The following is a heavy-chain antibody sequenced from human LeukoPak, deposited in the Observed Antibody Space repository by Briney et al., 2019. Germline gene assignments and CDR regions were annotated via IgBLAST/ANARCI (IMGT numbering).Heavy chain of an antibody. Sequence: PGGSLRLSCAASGFIFDRYGMTWVRQGPGEGLKWVSSISDSGSRTYYADSVKGRFTVSRDNSKNTVYVQMNSLRAEDTAIYYCAKQESSGSYPYYFDYWGQGTLVTVSS. CDR3: AKQESSGSYPYYFDY. J-gene: IGHJ4*02. D-gene: IGHD3-22*01. V-gene: IGHV3-23*01. CDR1: GFIFDRYG. CDR2: ISDSGSRT.